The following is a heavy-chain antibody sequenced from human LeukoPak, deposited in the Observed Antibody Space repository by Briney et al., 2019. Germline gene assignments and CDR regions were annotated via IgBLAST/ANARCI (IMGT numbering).Heavy chain of an antibody. D-gene: IGHD6-13*01. Sequence: NRGESLKISCKGSGYSLTGYWIGWVRQMPGKGLEWMGIIYPGDSDPRYSPSFQGQVTISADKSISTAYLQWSSLKASDTAMYYCARQSAPPAAGPTIDYWGQGTLVTVSS. CDR3: ARQSAPPAAGPTIDY. V-gene: IGHV5-51*01. CDR1: GYSLTGYW. J-gene: IGHJ4*02. CDR2: IYPGDSDP.